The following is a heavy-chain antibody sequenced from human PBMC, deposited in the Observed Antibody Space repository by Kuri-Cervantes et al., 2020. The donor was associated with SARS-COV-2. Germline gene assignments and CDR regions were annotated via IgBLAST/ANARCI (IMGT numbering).Heavy chain of an antibody. CDR3: GLGIRDGGYYYYYGMDV. CDR1: GYSISSGYY. CDR2: IYYSGST. J-gene: IGHJ6*02. Sequence: SQTLSLTCAVSGYSISSGYYWGWIRQPPGKGLEWIGSIYYSGSTYYNPSLKSRVTISVDTSKNQFSLKLSSVTAADTAVYYCGLGIRDGGYYYYYGMDVWGQGTTVTVSS. V-gene: IGHV4-38-2*01. D-gene: IGHD3-10*01.